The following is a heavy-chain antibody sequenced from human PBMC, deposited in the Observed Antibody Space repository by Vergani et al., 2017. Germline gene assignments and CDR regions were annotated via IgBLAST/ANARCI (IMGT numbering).Heavy chain of an antibody. V-gene: IGHV4-61*02. CDR3: ARNPIATDWFDP. CDR2: IYSSGST. CDR1: GDSISSGNYY. Sequence: QVQLQESGPGLLKPSQTLSLTCSVAGDSISSGNYYWNWIRQPAGKGLEWMGRIYSSGSTSYNPSIKSRITMSLDTSKNQFSLSLSSVTAADTAVYYCARNPIATDWFDPWGQGTLVTASS. J-gene: IGHJ5*02. D-gene: IGHD2-15*01.